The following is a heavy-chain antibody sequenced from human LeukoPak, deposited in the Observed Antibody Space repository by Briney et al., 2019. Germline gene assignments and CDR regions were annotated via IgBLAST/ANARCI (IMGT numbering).Heavy chain of an antibody. CDR3: AKLAATGTQDY. V-gene: IGHV3-9*01. J-gene: IGHJ4*02. CDR1: GFTFDDYA. CDR2: ISWNSNTI. D-gene: IGHD1-1*01. Sequence: GRSLRLSCAASGFTFDDYAMYWVRQAPGKGLEWVSGISWNSNTIGYADSVKGRFTISRDNAKKSLYLQMNSLRAEDTALYYCAKLAATGTQDYWGQGTLVTVSS.